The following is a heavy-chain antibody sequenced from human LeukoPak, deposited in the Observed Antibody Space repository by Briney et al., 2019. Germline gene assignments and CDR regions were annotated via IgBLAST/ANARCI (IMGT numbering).Heavy chain of an antibody. V-gene: IGHV3-23*01. D-gene: IGHD3-10*01. Sequence: PGGSLRLSCAASGFTFSSYGMSWVRQAPGKGLEWVSAISGSGGSTYYADSVKGRFTISRDNSKNTLYLQMNSLRAEDTAVYYCAKDAEMYYYGSGSYYDYWGQGTLVTVSS. CDR3: AKDAEMYYYGSGSYYDY. CDR1: GFTFSSYG. J-gene: IGHJ4*02. CDR2: ISGSGGST.